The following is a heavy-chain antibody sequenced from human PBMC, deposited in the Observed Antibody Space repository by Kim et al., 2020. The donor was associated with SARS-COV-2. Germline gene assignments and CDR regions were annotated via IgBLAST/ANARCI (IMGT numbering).Heavy chain of an antibody. CDR1: GGSISSSSYY. CDR3: ARHELITMVRSNWFDP. J-gene: IGHJ5*02. Sequence: SETLSLTCTVSGGSISSSSYYWGWIRQPPGKGLEWIGSIYYSGSTYYNPSLKSRVTISVDTSKNQFSLKLSSVTAADTAVYYCARHELITMVRSNWFDPWGQGTLVTVSS. CDR2: IYYSGST. V-gene: IGHV4-39*01. D-gene: IGHD3-10*01.